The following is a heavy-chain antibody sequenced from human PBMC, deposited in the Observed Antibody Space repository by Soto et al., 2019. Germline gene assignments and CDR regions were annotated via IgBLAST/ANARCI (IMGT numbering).Heavy chain of an antibody. CDR1: GGSISNYY. J-gene: IGHJ5*02. V-gene: IGHV4-59*01. CDR3: ARDYYDSSGYYSWFDP. Sequence: SETLSLTCTVSGGSISNYYWSWIRQPPGKGLEWIGYMYYSGSTNYNPSLKSRVTISVDTSKNQFSLKLSSVTAADTAMYYCARDYYDSSGYYSWFDPWGQGTLVTVS. CDR2: MYYSGST. D-gene: IGHD3-22*01.